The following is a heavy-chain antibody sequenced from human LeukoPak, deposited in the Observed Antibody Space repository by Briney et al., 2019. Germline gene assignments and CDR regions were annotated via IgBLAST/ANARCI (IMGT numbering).Heavy chain of an antibody. V-gene: IGHV3-21*01. D-gene: IGHD4-17*01. J-gene: IGHJ4*02. CDR2: ISIGGSYI. CDR3: ARGTYGDYPYYFDY. CDR1: GFTFSNYN. Sequence: PGGSLRLSCAASGFTFSNYNMNWVRQAPGKGLEWVSSISIGGSYIYYADSVKGRITISRDNAKNSLYLQTNSLRAEDTAVYFCARGTYGDYPYYFDYWGQGTLVTVSS.